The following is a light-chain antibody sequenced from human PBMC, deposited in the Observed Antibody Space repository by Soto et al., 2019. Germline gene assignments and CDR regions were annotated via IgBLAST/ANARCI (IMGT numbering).Light chain of an antibody. V-gene: IGKV3-20*01. Sequence: EIVLTQSPATLSLSPGERATLSCRASQSVGSFLAWYQQKPGQAPRLLIYDTSIRATGIPDRFSGSGSGTDFTLTISRLEPEDFAVYYCQQYVSSPPSFGQGTRLEIK. CDR3: QQYVSSPPS. CDR2: DTS. CDR1: QSVGSF. J-gene: IGKJ5*01.